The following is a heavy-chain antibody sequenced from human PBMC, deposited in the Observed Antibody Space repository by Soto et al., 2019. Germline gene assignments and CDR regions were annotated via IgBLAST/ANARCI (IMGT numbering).Heavy chain of an antibody. Sequence: SETLSLTCTVSGGSISSSSYYWGWIRQPPGKGLEWIGSIYYSGSTYYNPSLKSRVTISVDMSKNQFSLRLNSVTAADTAVYYLANNAPGYSYGYCMGFDPWGQGTLVTVS. V-gene: IGHV4-39*01. CDR1: GGSISSSSYY. CDR3: ANNAPGYSYGYCMGFDP. CDR2: IYYSGST. J-gene: IGHJ5*02. D-gene: IGHD5-18*01.